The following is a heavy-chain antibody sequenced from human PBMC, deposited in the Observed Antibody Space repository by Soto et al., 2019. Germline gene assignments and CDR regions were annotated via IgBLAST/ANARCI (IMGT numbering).Heavy chain of an antibody. V-gene: IGHV4-59*01. CDR3: ARDQGGEFLKGSGMDV. Sequence: QVQLQESGPGLVKPSETLSLTCTVSGDSISRYYWSWIRLSPGKGLEWIGYIYYSGETNYNPSVKSRVTISVDRTKNQFSLTLSSVTAVDTAVYYCARDQGGEFLKGSGMDVWGQGTTVTVSS. J-gene: IGHJ6*02. CDR1: GDSISRYY. CDR2: IYYSGET. D-gene: IGHD3-10*01.